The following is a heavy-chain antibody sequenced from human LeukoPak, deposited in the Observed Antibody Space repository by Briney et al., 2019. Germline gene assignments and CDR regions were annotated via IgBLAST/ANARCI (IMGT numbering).Heavy chain of an antibody. J-gene: IGHJ4*02. CDR1: GGSISSNNYY. CDR2: VYYSGNT. D-gene: IGHD4-23*01. CDR3: ARRGGYGGDSVPGFDY. V-gene: IGHV4-39*01. Sequence: SETLSLTCTVSGGSISSNNYYWGWIRQPPGKGLEWIGSVYYSGNTYYNPSLKSRVTISVDTSKNQFSLKLISVTAADTAVYYCARRGGYGGDSVPGFDYWGQGTLVTVSS.